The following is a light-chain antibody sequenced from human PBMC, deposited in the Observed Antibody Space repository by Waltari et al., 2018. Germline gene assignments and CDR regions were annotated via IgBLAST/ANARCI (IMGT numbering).Light chain of an antibody. J-gene: IGKJ2*01. CDR3: QQHATSPYT. Sequence: EIVLTQSPGTLSLSPGVRATLSCRASQSVNNNYLAWYQQKPGQAPRLLIYGASSRATGIPDRISGSGSGTDFTLTLSSLEPEDFAVYYCQQHATSPYTFGQGTKVEIK. CDR2: GAS. CDR1: QSVNNNY. V-gene: IGKV3-20*01.